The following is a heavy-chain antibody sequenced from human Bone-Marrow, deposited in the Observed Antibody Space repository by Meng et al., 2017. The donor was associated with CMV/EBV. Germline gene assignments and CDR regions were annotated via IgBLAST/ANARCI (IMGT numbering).Heavy chain of an antibody. V-gene: IGHV3-7*01. D-gene: IGHD6-19*01. Sequence: GESLKISCAASGFTFSSYWMSWVRQAPGKGLEWVANIKQDGSEKYYVDSVKGRFTISRDNAKNSLYLQMNSLRAEDTAVYYCARVNSSGSGWYNYYYYYGMDVWGQGTTVTVSS. CDR2: IKQDGSEK. CDR3: ARVNSSGSGWYNYYYYYGMDV. J-gene: IGHJ6*02. CDR1: GFTFSSYW.